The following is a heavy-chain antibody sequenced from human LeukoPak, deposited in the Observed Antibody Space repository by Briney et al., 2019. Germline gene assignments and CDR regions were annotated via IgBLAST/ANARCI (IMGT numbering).Heavy chain of an antibody. CDR2: INSDGSST. CDR3: AGDVGHIVGAN. D-gene: IGHD1-26*01. J-gene: IGHJ4*02. CDR1: GFTFSSYW. Sequence: GGSLRLSCAASGFTFSSYWMHWVRQAPGKGLVWVSRINSDGSSTSYADSVKGRFTISRENAKNTLYRQMNSLRAEDTAVYYCAGDVGHIVGANWGQGTLVTVSS. V-gene: IGHV3-74*01.